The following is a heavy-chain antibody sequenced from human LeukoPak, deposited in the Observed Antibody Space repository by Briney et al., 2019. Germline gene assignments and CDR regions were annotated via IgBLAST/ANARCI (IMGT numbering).Heavy chain of an antibody. CDR2: IKHSGST. V-gene: IGHV4-34*01. D-gene: IGHD3-10*01. CDR3: ASPYYYGSGSYGNAFDI. Sequence: SETLSLTCAVYGGSFSGYYWSWIRQPPGKGLEWIGEIKHSGSTNYNPSLKSRVTISVDTSKNQFSLKLSSVTAADTAVYYCASPYYYGSGSYGNAFDIWGQGTMVTVSS. J-gene: IGHJ3*02. CDR1: GGSFSGYY.